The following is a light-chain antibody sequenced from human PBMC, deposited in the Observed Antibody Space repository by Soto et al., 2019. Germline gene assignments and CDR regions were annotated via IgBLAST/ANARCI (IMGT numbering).Light chain of an antibody. CDR2: DVA. V-gene: IGLV2-14*03. Sequence: QSALTQPASVSGSPGQSITISCTGTSSDVGAYNYVSWYQQHPGKAHKLIIFDVANRPSGVSNRFSGSKSGNTASLTISGLQGEDEADYYCNSYTENSTYVFGTGTNLTVL. CDR3: NSYTENSTYV. CDR1: SSDVGAYNY. J-gene: IGLJ1*01.